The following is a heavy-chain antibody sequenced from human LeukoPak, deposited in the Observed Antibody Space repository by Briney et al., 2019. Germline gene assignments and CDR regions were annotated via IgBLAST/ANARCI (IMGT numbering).Heavy chain of an antibody. J-gene: IGHJ4*02. CDR3: ARDRMITFGGVNDY. CDR2: IKQGGSEK. Sequence: GGSLRLSCAASGFTFSSYWMSWVRQAPGKGLEWVANIKQGGSEKYYVDSVKGRFTISRDNAKNSLYLQMNSLRAEDTAVYYCARDRMITFGGVNDYWGQGTLVTVSS. CDR1: GFTFSSYW. D-gene: IGHD3-16*01. V-gene: IGHV3-7*01.